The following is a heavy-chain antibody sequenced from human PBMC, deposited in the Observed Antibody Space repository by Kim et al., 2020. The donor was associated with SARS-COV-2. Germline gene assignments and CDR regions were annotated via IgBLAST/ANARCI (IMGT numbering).Heavy chain of an antibody. CDR3: ARMDMGSSGWYWNNWFDP. Sequence: ASVRVSCKASGYTFSNYHISWVRQPPGQGLEWMGWISAYSGNIIYAQKFQGRGTMTTDTSTSTAYMELRSLRSDDTAVYYCARMDMGSSGWYWNNWFDPW. J-gene: IGHJ5*02. V-gene: IGHV1-18*01. D-gene: IGHD6-19*01. CDR2: ISAYSGNI. CDR1: GYTFSNYH.